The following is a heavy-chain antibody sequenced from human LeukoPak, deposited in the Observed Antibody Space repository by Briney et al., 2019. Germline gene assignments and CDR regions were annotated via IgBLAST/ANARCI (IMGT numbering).Heavy chain of an antibody. Sequence: PGGPLKLSFAASGFTVSSNYINWVRQAPGKGLGWSSVIHSGGNTNYADSLTGRFTLSQDNSKNTLYLQMNSQRAEDTAVYYCAREPGIAVAGHGDYWGQGTLVTVFS. V-gene: IGHV3-53*01. D-gene: IGHD6-19*01. CDR2: IHSGGNT. CDR1: GFTVSSNY. CDR3: AREPGIAVAGHGDY. J-gene: IGHJ4*02.